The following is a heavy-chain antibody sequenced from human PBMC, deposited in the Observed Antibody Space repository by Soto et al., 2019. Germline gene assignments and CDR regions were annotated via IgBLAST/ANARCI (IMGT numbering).Heavy chain of an antibody. V-gene: IGHV4-34*01. J-gene: IGHJ4*02. CDR3: ARVMKIAARPRRIERFDY. CDR1: GGSFSGYY. D-gene: IGHD6-6*01. Sequence: SETLSLTCAVYGGSFSGYYWSWIRQPPGKGLEWIGEINHSGSTNYNPSLKSRVTISVDTSKNQFSLKLSSVTAADTAVYYCARVMKIAARPRRIERFDYWGQGTLVTVSS. CDR2: INHSGST.